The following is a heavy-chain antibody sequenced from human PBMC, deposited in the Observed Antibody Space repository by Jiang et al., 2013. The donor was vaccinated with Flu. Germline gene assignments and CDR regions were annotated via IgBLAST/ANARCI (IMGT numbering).Heavy chain of an antibody. Sequence: TLSLTCTVSGGSMSRGSYYWSWIRQPAGKGLEWIGRIYTSGSTNYNPSLKSRVTISLDTSKNQFSLKLSSVTAADTAVYFCARGPFCSGGSCYPIDDYWGQGTLVTVSS. CDR3: ARGPFCSGGSCYPIDDY. J-gene: IGHJ4*02. V-gene: IGHV4-61*02. CDR2: IYTSGST. CDR1: GGSMSRGSYY. D-gene: IGHD2-15*01.